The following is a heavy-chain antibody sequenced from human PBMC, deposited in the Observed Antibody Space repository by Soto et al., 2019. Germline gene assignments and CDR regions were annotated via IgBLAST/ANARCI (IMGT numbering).Heavy chain of an antibody. CDR3: ARGKLSDYVWGSYRYHFDY. D-gene: IGHD3-16*02. J-gene: IGHJ4*02. Sequence: SETLSLTCAVYGGSFSGYYWSWIRQPPGKGLEWIGEINHSGSTNYNPSLKGRDTISVDTSKNQFSLKLSSVTAADTAVYYCARGKLSDYVWGSYRYHFDYWGQGTVVTVSS. CDR1: GGSFSGYY. CDR2: INHSGST. V-gene: IGHV4-34*01.